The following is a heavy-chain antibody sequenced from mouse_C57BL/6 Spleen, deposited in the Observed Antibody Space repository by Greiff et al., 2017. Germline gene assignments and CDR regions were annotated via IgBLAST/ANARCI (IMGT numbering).Heavy chain of an antibody. D-gene: IGHD4-1*01. Sequence: QVQLQQPGTELVKPGASVKLSCKASGYTFTSYWMPWVKQRPGQGLEWIGNINPSNGGTNYNEKFKSKATLTVDKSSSTAYMQLSSLTSEDSAVYYCARSKLGYWYFDVWGTGTTVTVSS. V-gene: IGHV1-53*01. CDR3: ARSKLGYWYFDV. CDR1: GYTFTSYW. J-gene: IGHJ1*03. CDR2: INPSNGGT.